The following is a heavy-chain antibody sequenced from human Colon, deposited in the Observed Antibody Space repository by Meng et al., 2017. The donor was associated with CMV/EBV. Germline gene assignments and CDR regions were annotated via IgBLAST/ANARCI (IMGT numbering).Heavy chain of an antibody. Sequence: SDYAMNWVRQAPGKGLEWVSSISFGAIYTDYADSVKGRFTISRDNGKNSLYLQMNSLTVEDSAVYYCARDLSPYTTLHKGGQVVDFWGQGTLVTVSS. CDR1: SDYA. D-gene: IGHD1-26*01. V-gene: IGHV3-21*01. CDR2: ISFGAIYT. CDR3: ARDLSPYTTLHKGGQVVDF. J-gene: IGHJ4*02.